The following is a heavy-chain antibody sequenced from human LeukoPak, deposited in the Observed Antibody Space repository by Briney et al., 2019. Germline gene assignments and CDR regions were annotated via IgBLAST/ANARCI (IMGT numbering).Heavy chain of an antibody. Sequence: SETLSLTCTVSGGSINSYYWSWIRQPPGKGLEWIGYIYYSGSTNYNPSLKSRVTISVDTSKNQFSLKLSSVTAADTAVYYCARHRKYYYGSGSYFDYWGQGTLVTVSS. V-gene: IGHV4-59*08. J-gene: IGHJ4*02. D-gene: IGHD3-10*01. CDR1: GGSINSYY. CDR3: ARHRKYYYGSGSYFDY. CDR2: IYYSGST.